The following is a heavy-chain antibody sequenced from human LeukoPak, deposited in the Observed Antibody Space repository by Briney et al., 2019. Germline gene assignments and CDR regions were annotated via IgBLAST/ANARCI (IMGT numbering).Heavy chain of an antibody. CDR1: GFPFNGYW. D-gene: IGHD6-13*01. V-gene: IGHV3-7*03. CDR2: IRQDGDTK. CDR3: ARSLPYGTTWYGRSDF. Sequence: GESLRLSCAASGFPFNGYWMTWVRQAPGKGLEWVADIRQDGDTKYYVDSVKGRFTISRDNAMNSLYLQMNSLRAEDTAIYYCARSLPYGTTWYGRSDFWGQGTLVTVSS. J-gene: IGHJ4*02.